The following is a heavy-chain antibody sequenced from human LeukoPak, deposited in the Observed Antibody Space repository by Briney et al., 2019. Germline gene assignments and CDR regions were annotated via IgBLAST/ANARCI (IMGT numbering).Heavy chain of an antibody. J-gene: IGHJ4*02. Sequence: AGSLSLSCAASGFIFSTYGMSWVRQSPREGLGWVSGIMASGENTYYADSVKGRLTIFRDNSKNTLYLRSKPLRAEDTAVYFCAKDYKEREDYFDYWGQGTLVTVSS. V-gene: IGHV3-23*01. CDR1: GFIFSTYG. CDR2: IMASGENT. D-gene: IGHD3-10*01. CDR3: AKDYKEREDYFDY.